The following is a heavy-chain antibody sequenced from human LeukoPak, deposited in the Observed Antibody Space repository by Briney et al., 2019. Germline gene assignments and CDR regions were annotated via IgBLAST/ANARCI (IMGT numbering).Heavy chain of an antibody. J-gene: IGHJ4*02. CDR3: AKDTDYYGSGRPD. CDR1: GFTFSSYA. CDR2: ISGSGGST. V-gene: IGHV3-23*01. D-gene: IGHD3-10*01. Sequence: GGSLRLSCAASGFTFSSYAMNWVRQAPGKGLEWVSAISGSGGSTYYADSVKGRFTISRDNSKNTLYLQMNSLRAEDTAVYYCAKDTDYYGSGRPDWGQGTLVTVSS.